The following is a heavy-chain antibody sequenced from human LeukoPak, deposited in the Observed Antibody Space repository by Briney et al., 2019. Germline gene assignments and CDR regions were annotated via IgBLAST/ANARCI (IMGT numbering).Heavy chain of an antibody. J-gene: IGHJ3*02. CDR2: IYPGDSDT. D-gene: IGHD6-13*01. CDR3: VRLRSSWSNDAFDI. V-gene: IGHV5-51*01. Sequence: HGESLKISCKGSGYSFTSYCIAWVRQMPGKGLEWMGIIYPGDSDTRYSPSFQGQVTMSVDKSISTAYLQRSSLKASDTAMYYCVRLRSSWSNDAFDIWGQGTMVTVSS. CDR1: GYSFTSYC.